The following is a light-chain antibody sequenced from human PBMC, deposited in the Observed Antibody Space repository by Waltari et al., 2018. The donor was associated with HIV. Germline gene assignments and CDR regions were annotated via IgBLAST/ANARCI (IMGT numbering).Light chain of an antibody. CDR2: DVS. CDR1: SSDVGGYNY. V-gene: IGLV2-11*01. J-gene: IGLJ2*01. Sequence: QSALTQPRSVSGSPGQSVTISCPGTSSDVGGYNYVSWYQPHPGKVPKLMIYDVSKRPSGVPDRFSGSKSGNTASLTISGLQAEDEADYYCCSYAGSYTFVVFGGGTKLTVL. CDR3: CSYAGSYTFVV.